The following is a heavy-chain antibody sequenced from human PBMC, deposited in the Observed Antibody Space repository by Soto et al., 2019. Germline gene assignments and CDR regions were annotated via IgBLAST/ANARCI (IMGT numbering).Heavy chain of an antibody. V-gene: IGHV3-49*04. CDR3: IRDMKYSYYFEAGH. J-gene: IGHJ4*02. CDR2: IRTKTFGGTA. Sequence: EVHVLESGGGLVQPGQSLRLSCFASGFTFGDSAFSWVRQAPGKGLEWVGFIRTKTFGGTAEYAASVKGRFSISRDDSKSIAYLQMNSLKTEDTAVYYCIRDMKYSYYFEAGHWGQGTLVTVSS. CDR1: GFTFGDSA. D-gene: IGHD5-18*01.